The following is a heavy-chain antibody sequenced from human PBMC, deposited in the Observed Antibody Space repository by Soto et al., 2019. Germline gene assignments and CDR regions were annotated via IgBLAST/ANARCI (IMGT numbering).Heavy chain of an antibody. CDR2: ISSSSSYI. CDR3: AGDGSKGYSYAGGVDY. V-gene: IGHV3-21*01. Sequence: GGSLRLSCAASGFSVSTNYMSWVRQAPGKGLEWVSSISSSSSYIYYADSVKGRFTISRDNAKNSLYLQMNSLRAEDTAVYYCAGDGSKGYSYAGGVDYWGQGTLVTGSS. CDR1: GFSVSTNY. D-gene: IGHD5-18*01. J-gene: IGHJ4*02.